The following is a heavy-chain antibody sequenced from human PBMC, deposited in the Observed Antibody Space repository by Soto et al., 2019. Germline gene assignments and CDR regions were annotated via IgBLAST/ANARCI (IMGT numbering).Heavy chain of an antibody. J-gene: IGHJ1*01. V-gene: IGHV3-30-3*01. D-gene: IGHD6-13*01. CDR1: GFTFSSYA. CDR3: ARVASAAATYFQH. Sequence: GGSLRLSCAASGFTFSSYAMHWVRQAPGKGLEWVAVISYDGSNKYYADSVKGRFTISRDNSKNTLYLQMNSLRAEDTAVYYCARVASAAATYFQHWGQGTLVTVSS. CDR2: ISYDGSNK.